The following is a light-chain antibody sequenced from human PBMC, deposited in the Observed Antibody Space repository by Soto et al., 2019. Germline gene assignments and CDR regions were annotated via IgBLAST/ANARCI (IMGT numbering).Light chain of an antibody. CDR1: SNEVGTYFL. CDR3: CSYAGRSTPYV. Sequence: QSVLTQPASVSGSPGQSITISCSGTSNEVGTYFLVSWYQHHPGKAPELIIYEDIKRPPGVSYRFSGSKSGNTASLTISGLQAEDEADDFCCSYAGRSTPYVFGTGTKVTVL. CDR2: EDI. V-gene: IGLV2-23*01. J-gene: IGLJ1*01.